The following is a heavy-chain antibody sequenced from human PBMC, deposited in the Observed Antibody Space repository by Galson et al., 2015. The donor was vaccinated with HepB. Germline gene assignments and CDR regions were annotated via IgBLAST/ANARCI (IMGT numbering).Heavy chain of an antibody. D-gene: IGHD4-17*01. CDR2: IKSDGSST. J-gene: IGHJ6*02. V-gene: IGHV3-74*03. Sequence: SLRLSCAASGFTFSSYWMHWVRQAPGKGLVWISRIKSDGSSTMYADSAKGRFTISRDNAKNTVYLQMNSLRADDTAVYYCEREDHGDYGIYYAMDIWGQGTTVTVSS. CDR1: GFTFSSYW. CDR3: EREDHGDYGIYYAMDI.